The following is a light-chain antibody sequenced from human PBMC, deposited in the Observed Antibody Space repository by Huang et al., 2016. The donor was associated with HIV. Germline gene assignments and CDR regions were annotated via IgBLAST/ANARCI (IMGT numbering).Light chain of an antibody. J-gene: IGKJ2*01. CDR3: QQRSNWPPYT. Sequence: EIVLTQSPATLSLSPGERATLSCRASQSVSSYLAWYQQKPGQAPRLLIYDASNSATGIPARFSDSGSGTDFTLTISRLEPEDFAVYYCQQRSNWPPYTFGQGTKLEIK. CDR2: DAS. CDR1: QSVSSY. V-gene: IGKV3-11*01.